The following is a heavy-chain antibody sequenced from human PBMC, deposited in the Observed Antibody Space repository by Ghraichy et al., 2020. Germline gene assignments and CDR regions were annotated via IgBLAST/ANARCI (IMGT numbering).Heavy chain of an antibody. Sequence: SETLYLTCTVSGGSISSYYWSWIRQPPGKGLEWIGHIYYSGSTNYNPSLKSRVTISVDTSKNQFSLKLSSVTAADTAVYFCAREGGRSSPAGVWGQGTLVTVSS. CDR1: GGSISSYY. CDR2: IYYSGST. J-gene: IGHJ4*02. D-gene: IGHD6-13*01. CDR3: AREGGRSSPAGV. V-gene: IGHV4-59*01.